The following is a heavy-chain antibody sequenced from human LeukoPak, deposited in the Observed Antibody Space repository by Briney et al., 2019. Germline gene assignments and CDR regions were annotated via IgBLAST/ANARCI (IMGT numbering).Heavy chain of an antibody. CDR1: GFTFSGYA. CDR3: ARLNYYNYYYYMDV. Sequence: PGGSLRLSCAASGFTFSGYAMHWVRQAPGKGLEWVANIKQDGSEKYYVDSVKGRFTISRDNAKNSLYLQMNSLRAEDTAVYYCARLNYYNYYYYMDVWGKGTTVTVSS. V-gene: IGHV3-7*01. D-gene: IGHD1-7*01. CDR2: IKQDGSEK. J-gene: IGHJ6*03.